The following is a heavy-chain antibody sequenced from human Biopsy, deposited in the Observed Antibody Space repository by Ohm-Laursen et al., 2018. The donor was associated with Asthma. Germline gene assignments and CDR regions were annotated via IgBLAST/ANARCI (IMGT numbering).Heavy chain of an antibody. V-gene: IGHV4-39*01. CDR2: ISYTGSA. CDR3: ARFTASITIFGVVNNWFDP. CDR1: GGSMSSSSYY. Sequence: SETLSLTCTVSGGSMSSSSYYWGWIRQPPGKGLEWMGSISYTGSAYHNPSLKSRVTISVDTSKNQFSLKLSSVTAADTAVYYCARFTASITIFGVVNNWFDPWGQGTQVTVSS. J-gene: IGHJ5*02. D-gene: IGHD3-3*01.